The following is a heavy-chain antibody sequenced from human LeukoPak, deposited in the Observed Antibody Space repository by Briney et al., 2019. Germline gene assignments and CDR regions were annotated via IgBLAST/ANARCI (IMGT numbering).Heavy chain of an antibody. J-gene: IGHJ4*02. CDR1: GFTFSSYA. Sequence: GRSLRLSCAASGFTFSSYAMHWVRQAPGKGLEWVAVISYDGSNKYYADSVKGRFTISRDNSKNTLYLQMNSLRAEDTAVYYCARDPTASGRFGYFDYWGQGTLVTVSS. CDR2: ISYDGSNK. V-gene: IGHV3-30-3*01. D-gene: IGHD6-19*01. CDR3: ARDPTASGRFGYFDY.